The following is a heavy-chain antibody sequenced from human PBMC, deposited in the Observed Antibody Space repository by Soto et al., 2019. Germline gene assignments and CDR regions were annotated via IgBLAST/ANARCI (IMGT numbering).Heavy chain of an antibody. CDR1: GYIFTSYY. V-gene: IGHV1-46*01. D-gene: IGHD6-13*01. Sequence: VQLEQSGAEVKKPGASVKVSCKASGYIFTSYYIHWVRQAPGQGLEWMGMINPSGGSKTYAQKFQDRVTMTRDKSTSTVYMELGSLTSEDMAMYSCARVGRGSISSYFDSWGQGTLVTVSS. CDR3: ARVGRGSISSYFDS. CDR2: INPSGGSK. J-gene: IGHJ4*02.